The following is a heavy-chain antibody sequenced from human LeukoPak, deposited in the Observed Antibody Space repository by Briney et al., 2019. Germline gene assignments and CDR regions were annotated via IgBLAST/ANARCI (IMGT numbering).Heavy chain of an antibody. CDR2: IYYSGST. J-gene: IGHJ4*02. D-gene: IGHD2-15*01. CDR1: GGSISSGGSC. CDR3: ATSQCRGGSCSFDY. Sequence: SETLSLTCTVSGGSISSGGSCWSWIRQHPGKGLEWIGLIYYSGSTYYNPSLMSRLTISVDTSKNQFSLKLSSVTAADTAVYYCATSQCRGGSCSFDYWGQGTLVTVSS. V-gene: IGHV4-31*03.